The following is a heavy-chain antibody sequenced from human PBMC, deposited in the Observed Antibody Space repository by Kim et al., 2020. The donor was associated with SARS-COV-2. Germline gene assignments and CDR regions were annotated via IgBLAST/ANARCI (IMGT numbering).Heavy chain of an antibody. J-gene: IGHJ5*02. D-gene: IGHD3-10*01. CDR3: ARHGLELLWFGELQTPRKKPHWFDP. CDR1: GGSISSSSYY. Sequence: SETLSLTCTVSGGSISSSSYYWGWIRQPPGKGLEWIGSIYYSGSTYYNPSLKSRVTISVDTSKNQFSLKLSSVTAADTAVYYCARHGLELLWFGELQTPRKKPHWFDPWGQGTLVTVSS. CDR2: IYYSGST. V-gene: IGHV4-39*01.